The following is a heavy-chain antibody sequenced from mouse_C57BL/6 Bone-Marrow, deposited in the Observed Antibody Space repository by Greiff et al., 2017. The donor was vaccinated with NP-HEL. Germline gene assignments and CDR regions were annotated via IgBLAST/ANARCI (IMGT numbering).Heavy chain of an antibody. CDR3: ARGDYGSSYSFAY. D-gene: IGHD1-1*01. J-gene: IGHJ3*01. CDR1: GIDFSRYW. Sequence: EVKLMESGGGLVQPGGSLKLSCAASGIDFSRYWMSWVRRAPGKGLEWIGEINPDSSTINYAPSLKDKFIISRDNAKNTLYLQMSKVRSEDTALYYCARGDYGSSYSFAYWGQGTLVTVSA. CDR2: INPDSSTI. V-gene: IGHV4-1*01.